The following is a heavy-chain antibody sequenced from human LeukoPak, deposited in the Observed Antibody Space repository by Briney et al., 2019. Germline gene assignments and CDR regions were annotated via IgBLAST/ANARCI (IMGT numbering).Heavy chain of an antibody. CDR1: GFTFSGSA. Sequence: GGSLRLSCAASGFTFSGSAMHWVRQAPGKGLEWVGRIRIKANNYATAYAASVKGRCTISRDDSRNTAYLQMNSLKTEATAVYYCTGQEYSSSPGDYWGQGTLVTVSS. D-gene: IGHD6-6*01. V-gene: IGHV3-73*01. CDR2: IRIKANNYAT. J-gene: IGHJ4*02. CDR3: TGQEYSSSPGDY.